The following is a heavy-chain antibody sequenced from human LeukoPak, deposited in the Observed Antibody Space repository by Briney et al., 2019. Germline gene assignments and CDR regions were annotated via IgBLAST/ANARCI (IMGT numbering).Heavy chain of an antibody. V-gene: IGHV3-48*01. J-gene: IGHJ3*02. CDR2: ISSSSSTI. D-gene: IGHD6-13*01. CDR1: GFTFSSYA. Sequence: GGSLRLSCAASGFTFSSYAMHWVRQAPGKGLEWVSYISSSSSTIYYADSVKGRFTISRDNAKNSLYLQMNSLRAGDTAVYYCARDQNSSSWYGDAFDIWGQGTMVTVSS. CDR3: ARDQNSSSWYGDAFDI.